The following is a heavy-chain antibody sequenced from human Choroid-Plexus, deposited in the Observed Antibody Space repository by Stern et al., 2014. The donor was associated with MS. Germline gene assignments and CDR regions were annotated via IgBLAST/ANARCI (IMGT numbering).Heavy chain of an antibody. Sequence: VQLVQSGGGLVKPGGSLRLSWGASGYDFIAYSINWVRQAPGQGVEWLSSISRTSTYIYYADSVKGRFTISRDNAKNSVYLQMNSLRAEDTAVYYCARPIQRDAFDVWGQGTMVTVSS. J-gene: IGHJ3*01. CDR2: ISRTSTYI. D-gene: IGHD5-18*01. CDR1: GYDFIAYS. V-gene: IGHV3-21*01. CDR3: ARPIQRDAFDV.